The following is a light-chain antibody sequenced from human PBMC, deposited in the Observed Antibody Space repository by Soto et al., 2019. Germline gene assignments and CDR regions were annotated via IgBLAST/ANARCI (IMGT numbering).Light chain of an antibody. J-gene: IGKJ5*01. CDR3: QQSYSTPAIT. CDR1: QSISSY. CDR2: AAS. Sequence: IQMTQSASSRSASVLDRVTITCRASQSISSYLNWYQQKPGKAPKLLIYAASSLQSGVPSRFSGSGSGTDFTLTISSLQPEDFATYYCQQSYSTPAITFGQGTRLEIK. V-gene: IGKV1-39*01.